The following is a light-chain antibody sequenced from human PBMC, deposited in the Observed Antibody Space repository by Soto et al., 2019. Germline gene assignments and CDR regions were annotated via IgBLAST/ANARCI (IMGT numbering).Light chain of an antibody. Sequence: DVQLTQSPSTLPASVGDRVAITCQATQNIFNYLNWFQQRPGKTPQLLISDASHLEPGVPSRFSRQRSGTDFTLIISDLQPEDFATYFCQQYEDLPLTFGGGTRVEV. CDR2: DAS. V-gene: IGKV1-33*01. CDR1: QNIFNY. J-gene: IGKJ4*01. CDR3: QQYEDLPLT.